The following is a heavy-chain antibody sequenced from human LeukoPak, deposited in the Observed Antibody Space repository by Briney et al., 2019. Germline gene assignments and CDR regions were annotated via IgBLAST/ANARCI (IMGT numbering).Heavy chain of an antibody. CDR1: GFTFSSYA. CDR2: IGGSGGST. V-gene: IGHV3-23*01. J-gene: IGHJ4*02. Sequence: GRSLRLSCAASGFTFSSYAMSWVRQAPGKGLEWVSAIGGSGGSTYYADSVKGRFTISRDNSKNTLYLQMNSLRAEDTAVYYCAKGDVWSYSVYWGQGTLVTVSS. CDR3: AKGDVWSYSVY. D-gene: IGHD2-21*01.